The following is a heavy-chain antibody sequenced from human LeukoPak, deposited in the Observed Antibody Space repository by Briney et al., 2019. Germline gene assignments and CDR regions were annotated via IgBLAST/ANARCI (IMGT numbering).Heavy chain of an antibody. CDR3: ARQENRYHLLTGYYPGSVDY. CDR1: GGSISTYY. Sequence: SETLSLTCTVSGGSISTYYWSWIRQPPGKGLEWIGFLYYSGGTNYNPSLKSRVSMSVDTSKNQFSLRLSSVTAADTAVYYCARQENRYHLLTGYYPGSVDYWGQGTLVTVPS. V-gene: IGHV4-59*01. CDR2: LYYSGGT. J-gene: IGHJ4*02. D-gene: IGHD3-9*01.